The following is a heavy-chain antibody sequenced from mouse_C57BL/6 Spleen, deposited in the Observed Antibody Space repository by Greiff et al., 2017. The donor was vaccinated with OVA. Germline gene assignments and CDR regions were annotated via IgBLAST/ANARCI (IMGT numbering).Heavy chain of an antibody. CDR3: ARLGLITTVEGDYAIDY. CDR1: GYTFTSYW. Sequence: QVQLQQPGTELVKPGASVKLSCKASGYTFTSYWMHWVKQRPGQGLEWIGNINPSNGGTNYNEKFKSKATLTVDKSSSTAYMQLSSLTSEDSAVYFCARLGLITTVEGDYAIDYWGQGTSVTVSS. J-gene: IGHJ4*01. D-gene: IGHD1-1*01. V-gene: IGHV1-53*01. CDR2: INPSNGGT.